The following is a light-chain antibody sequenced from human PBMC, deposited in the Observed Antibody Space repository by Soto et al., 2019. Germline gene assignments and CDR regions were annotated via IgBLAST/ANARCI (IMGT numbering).Light chain of an antibody. J-gene: IGKJ4*01. CDR3: QQYKQWPVG. Sequence: EILLTQSPATLSLSPGERAVFSCGASQSVSSNSLAWYQQKPGLAPRLLIYDASSRATGVPARFSGSGSATQFTLTISSLQSEDFGLYYCQQYKQWPVGFGGGTKVEIK. CDR2: DAS. CDR1: QSVSSNS. V-gene: IGKV3D-20*01.